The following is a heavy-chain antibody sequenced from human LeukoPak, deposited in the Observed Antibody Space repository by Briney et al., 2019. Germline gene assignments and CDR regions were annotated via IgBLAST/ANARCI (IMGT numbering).Heavy chain of an antibody. CDR2: ISGSGGST. D-gene: IGHD2-2*01. J-gene: IGHJ6*03. Sequence: GGSLRLSCAASGFIFSSYAMSWVRQAPGKGLEWVSAISGSGGSTYYADSVKGRFTISKDNSKNTLYLQMNSLRAEDTAVYYCAKAGRYCSSTSCPRHFYYCYYYMDVWGKGTTVTVSS. V-gene: IGHV3-23*01. CDR1: GFIFSSYA. CDR3: AKAGRYCSSTSCPRHFYYCYYYMDV.